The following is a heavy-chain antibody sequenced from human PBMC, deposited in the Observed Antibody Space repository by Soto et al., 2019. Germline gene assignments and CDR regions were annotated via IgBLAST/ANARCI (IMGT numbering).Heavy chain of an antibody. Sequence: SETLSLTCTVSGGSISSSSYYWGWIRQPPGKGLEWIGSIYYSGSTYYNPSLKSRVTISVDTSKNQFSLKLSSVTAADTAVYYCARHSPTSSGYCSGGSCYPPDYWGQGTLVTVSS. CDR3: ARHSPTSSGYCSGGSCYPPDY. V-gene: IGHV4-39*01. CDR1: GGSISSSSYY. J-gene: IGHJ4*02. D-gene: IGHD2-15*01. CDR2: IYYSGST.